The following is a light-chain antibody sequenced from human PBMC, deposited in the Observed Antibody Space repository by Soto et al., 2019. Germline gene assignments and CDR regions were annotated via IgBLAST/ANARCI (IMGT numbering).Light chain of an antibody. J-gene: IGLJ1*01. Sequence: QSALTQPASVSVSPGQSITISCTGTSSDVGGYNYVSWYQQHPDKAPELMIYEVSNRPSGVSNRFSGSKSGHTASLTISGLQSADEAEYFCTSYTSYSTLDVFGTGTKVTVL. CDR2: EVS. V-gene: IGLV2-14*01. CDR3: TSYTSYSTLDV. CDR1: SSDVGGYNY.